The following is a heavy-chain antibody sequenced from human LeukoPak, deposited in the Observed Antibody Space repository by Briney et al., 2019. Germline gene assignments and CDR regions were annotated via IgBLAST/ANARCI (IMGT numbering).Heavy chain of an antibody. CDR1: GFTFSSFA. Sequence: GGSLRLSCAASGFTFSSFAVHWVRQAPGKGLEWVALVSYDESYTYYADSVKGRFTISRDNSKNTLYLQMNSLKPEDTAVFYCARGRVRGASYYYGMDVWGQGTTVTVSS. J-gene: IGHJ6*02. CDR2: VSYDESYT. CDR3: ARGRVRGASYYYGMDV. V-gene: IGHV3-30-3*01. D-gene: IGHD3-10*01.